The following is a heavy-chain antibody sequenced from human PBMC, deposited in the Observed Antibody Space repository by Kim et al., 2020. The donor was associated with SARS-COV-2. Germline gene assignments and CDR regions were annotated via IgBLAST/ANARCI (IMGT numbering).Heavy chain of an antibody. Sequence: ASVKVSCKASGYTFTSYYMHWVRQAPGQGLEWMGIINPSGGSTSYAQKFQGRVTMTRDTSTSTVYMELSSLRSEDTAVYYCARCSLYDFWSGYPNFPLDYWGQGTLVTVSS. CDR2: INPSGGST. D-gene: IGHD3-3*01. CDR3: ARCSLYDFWSGYPNFPLDY. J-gene: IGHJ4*02. CDR1: GYTFTSYY. V-gene: IGHV1-46*01.